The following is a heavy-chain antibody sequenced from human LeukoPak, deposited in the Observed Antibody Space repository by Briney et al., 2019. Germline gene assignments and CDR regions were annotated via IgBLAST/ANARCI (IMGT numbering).Heavy chain of an antibody. J-gene: IGHJ4*02. CDR3: ARLKLYDSSGYFDS. V-gene: IGHV4-39*01. Sequence: SETLSLTCTVSGGSISSSSYYWGWIRQPPGKGLEWIGSIYYSGSTYYNPSLKSRVTISVDTSKNQFALKLSSVTAADTAVYYCARLKLYDSSGYFDSWGQGTLVTVSS. CDR1: GGSISSSSYY. D-gene: IGHD3-22*01. CDR2: IYYSGST.